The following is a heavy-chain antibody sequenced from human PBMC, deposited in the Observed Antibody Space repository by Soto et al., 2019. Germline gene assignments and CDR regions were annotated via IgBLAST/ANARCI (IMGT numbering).Heavy chain of an antibody. J-gene: IGHJ4*02. CDR3: ANPIPKTGTTFGF. CDR2: ISGSGDDT. D-gene: IGHD1-1*01. Sequence: PGGSLRLSCVASGFTFSNFAMAWVRQAPGEGLYWVSAISGSGDDTFYADSMKGRFTISRDNSKDTLYLQINSLRAEDTAVYNCANPIPKTGTTFGFWGQGTLVTVSS. CDR1: GFTFSNFA. V-gene: IGHV3-23*01.